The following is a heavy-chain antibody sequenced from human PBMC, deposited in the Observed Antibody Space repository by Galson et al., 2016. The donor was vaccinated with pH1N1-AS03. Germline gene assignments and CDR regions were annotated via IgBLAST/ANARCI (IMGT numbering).Heavy chain of an antibody. CDR2: IRHCGSYI. CDR3: ARGNYYDVDLKEYYFDY. D-gene: IGHD3-22*01. J-gene: IGHJ4*02. V-gene: IGHV3-21*01. CDR1: GFTFSSYS. Sequence: FLRLSCAASGFTFSSYSMTWVRQAPGKGLEWVSFIRHCGSYISYGDSGEGRFTVPRDNAKNSLYLQMNSLRAEDTAVYYCARGNYYDVDLKEYYFDYWGQGTLVTVSS.